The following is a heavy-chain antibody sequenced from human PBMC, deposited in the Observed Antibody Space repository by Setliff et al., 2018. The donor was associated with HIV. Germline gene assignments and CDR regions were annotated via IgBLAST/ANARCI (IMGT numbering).Heavy chain of an antibody. CDR2: INHSGST. CDR3: ARRQPIVVVVARLRSTGGMDV. Sequence: PSETLSLTCAVYGGSFSGYYWSWIRQPPGKGLEWIGEINHSGSTNYNPSLKSRVTISVDTPKNQFSLKLSSVTAADTAVYYCARRQPIVVVVARLRSTGGMDVWGQGTTVTVSS. CDR1: GGSFSGYY. J-gene: IGHJ6*02. D-gene: IGHD2-15*01. V-gene: IGHV4-34*01.